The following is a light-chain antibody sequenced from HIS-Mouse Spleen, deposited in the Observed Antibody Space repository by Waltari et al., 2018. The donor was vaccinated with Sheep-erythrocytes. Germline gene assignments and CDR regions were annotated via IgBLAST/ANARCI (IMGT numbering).Light chain of an antibody. V-gene: IGLV2-8*01. CDR1: SRDVGGYNN. Sequence: QSALTQPPSASGSPGQSVTISGTGTSRDVGGYNNASWYQQHPGKAPKLMIYEVSQRPSGFPDRFSGSKSGNTASLTFSGLQAEDEADYYCSSYAGSNNYVFGTGTKVTVL. CDR3: SSYAGSNNYV. J-gene: IGLJ1*01. CDR2: EVS.